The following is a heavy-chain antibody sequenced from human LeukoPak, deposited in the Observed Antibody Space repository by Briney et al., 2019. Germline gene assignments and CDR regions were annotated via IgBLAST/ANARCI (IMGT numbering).Heavy chain of an antibody. CDR3: ARGLMAVAGVFDY. V-gene: IGHV4-39*01. J-gene: IGHJ4*02. Sequence: SETLSLTCTVSGGSTSSSSYYWGWIRQPPGKGLEWIGSIYYSGSTYYNPSLKSRVTISVDTSKNQFSLKLSSVTAADTAVYYCARGLMAVAGVFDYWGQGTLVTVSS. D-gene: IGHD6-19*01. CDR1: GGSTSSSSYY. CDR2: IYYSGST.